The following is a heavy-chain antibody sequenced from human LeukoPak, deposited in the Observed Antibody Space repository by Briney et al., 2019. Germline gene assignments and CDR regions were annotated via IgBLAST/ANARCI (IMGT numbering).Heavy chain of an antibody. CDR1: GGAISSYY. J-gene: IGHJ3*02. Sequence: PSETLSLTCTVSGGAISSYYWSWIRQPPGQGLEWIAYMFYSGTTNYNPSLRSRVTISLDTSKNKFSLWLSSVTAADTAVYYCARGRGEVVVAAWDVFDIWGQGTMVTVSS. D-gene: IGHD2-15*01. CDR2: MFYSGTT. CDR3: ARGRGEVVVAAWDVFDI. V-gene: IGHV4-59*08.